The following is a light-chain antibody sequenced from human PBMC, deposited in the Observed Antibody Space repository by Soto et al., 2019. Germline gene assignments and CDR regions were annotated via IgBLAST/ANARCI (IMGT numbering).Light chain of an antibody. CDR3: QQYSDWPPWR. V-gene: IGKV3-15*01. CDR2: SAS. CDR1: QTVRGSQ. J-gene: IGKJ1*01. Sequence: EIVMTQSPATLSVSPGERVTLSCRASQTVRGSQVAWYQQRPGEAPRLLIFSASIRATGIPARFSGGGSETEFTLTISSLQSEDFAVYYCQQYSDWPPWRFGQGTKV.